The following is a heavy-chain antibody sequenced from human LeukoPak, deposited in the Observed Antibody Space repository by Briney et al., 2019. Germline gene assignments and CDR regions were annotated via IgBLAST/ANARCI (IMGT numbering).Heavy chain of an antibody. CDR2: IIPIFGIA. CDR3: ARGAYYFDSSGYPNWFDP. J-gene: IGHJ5*02. CDR1: GGTFSSYA. D-gene: IGHD3-22*01. Sequence: SVKVSCKASGGTFSSYAISWVRQAPGQGLEWMGRIIPIFGIANYAQKFQGRVTITADKSTSTAYMELSSLRSEDTAVYYCARGAYYFDSSGYPNWFDPWGQGTLVTVSS. V-gene: IGHV1-69*04.